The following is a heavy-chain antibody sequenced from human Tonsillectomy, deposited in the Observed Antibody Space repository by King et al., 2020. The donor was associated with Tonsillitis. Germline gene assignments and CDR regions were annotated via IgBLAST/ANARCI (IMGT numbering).Heavy chain of an antibody. Sequence: QLVQSGAEVKKPGASVKVSCKASGYTFTSYGISWVRQAPGQGLEWMGWISAYNGNTNYAQKLQGRVTMTTDTSTSTAYMELRSLRSDDTAVYYCARDRHPCIAVAGLKFDAFDIWGQGTMLTVSS. CDR1: GYTFTSYG. CDR3: ARDRHPCIAVAGLKFDAFDI. V-gene: IGHV1-18*04. CDR2: ISAYNGNT. J-gene: IGHJ3*02. D-gene: IGHD6-19*01.